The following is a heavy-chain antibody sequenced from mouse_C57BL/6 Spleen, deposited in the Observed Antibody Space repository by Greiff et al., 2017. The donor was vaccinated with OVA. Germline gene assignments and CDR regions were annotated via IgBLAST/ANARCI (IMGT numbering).Heavy chain of an antibody. CDR1: GYTFTSYW. D-gene: IGHD1-1*01. J-gene: IGHJ4*01. CDR2: IYPGSGST. CDR3: ARRAAVVADAMDY. Sequence: QVQLQQSGAELVKPGASVKMSCKASGYTFTSYWITWVKQRPGQGLEWIGDIYPGSGSTNYNEKFKSKATLTVDPSSSTAYMQLSSLTSEDSAVYYCARRAAVVADAMDYGGQGTSVTVSS. V-gene: IGHV1-55*01.